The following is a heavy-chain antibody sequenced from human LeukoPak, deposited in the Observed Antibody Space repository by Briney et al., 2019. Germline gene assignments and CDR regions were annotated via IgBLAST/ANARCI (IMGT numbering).Heavy chain of an antibody. V-gene: IGHV3-33*06. J-gene: IGHJ6*03. CDR2: IWYDGSNK. CDR1: GFTFSSYG. D-gene: IGHD3-10*01. CDR3: AKDPTMVRGVISSYYYYMDV. Sequence: PGRSLRLSCAASGFTFSSYGMHWVRQAPGKGLEWVAVIWYDGSNKYYADPVKGRFTISRDNSKNTLYLQMNSLRAEDTAVYYCAKDPTMVRGVISSYYYYMDVWGKGTTVTVSS.